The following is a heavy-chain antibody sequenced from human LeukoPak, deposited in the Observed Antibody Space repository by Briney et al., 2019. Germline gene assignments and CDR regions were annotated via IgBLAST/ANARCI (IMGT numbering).Heavy chain of an antibody. CDR1: GFSFSSYG. CDR3: AKGYGDLVAFDI. CDR2: IRYDGNNK. Sequence: PGGSLRLSCAASGFSFSSYGMDWVRQAPGKGLERVAFIRYDGNNKDYADSIKGRFTISRDNSKNTLYLQMKSLRVEDTAVYYCAKGYGDLVAFDIWGQGTMVTVSS. D-gene: IGHD4-17*01. J-gene: IGHJ3*02. V-gene: IGHV3-30*02.